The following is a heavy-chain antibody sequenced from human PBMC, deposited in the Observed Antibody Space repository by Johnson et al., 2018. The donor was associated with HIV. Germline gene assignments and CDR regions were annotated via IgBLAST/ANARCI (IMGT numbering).Heavy chain of an antibody. CDR3: ARIQTYYDDSSEDAFDI. D-gene: IGHD3-22*01. CDR1: GFTFSSYW. V-gene: IGHV3-7*01. J-gene: IGHJ3*02. Sequence: VQLVESGGGLVQPGGSLRLSCAASGFTFSSYWMSWVRQAPGKGLGWVANIKQDGREKYYVDSVKGRFTISRDNAKKSLYLQMNSLRAEDTAVYYCARIQTYYDDSSEDAFDIWGQGTMVTVSS. CDR2: IKQDGREK.